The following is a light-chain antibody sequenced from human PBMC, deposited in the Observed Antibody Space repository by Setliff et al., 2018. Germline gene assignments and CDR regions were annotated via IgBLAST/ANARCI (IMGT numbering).Light chain of an antibody. J-gene: IGLJ2*01. CDR1: TSDVGGYDY. V-gene: IGLV2-14*01. CDR2: EVT. CDR3: LSYTSETTHAL. Sequence: QSALTQPAAVSGSPGQSIAISCTGTTSDVGGYDYVSWYQHHPGKAAKLIIFEVTKRPSGVSDRFSGSKSGNTASLTISGLQAEDEADYYCLSYTSETTHALFGGGTKVTVL.